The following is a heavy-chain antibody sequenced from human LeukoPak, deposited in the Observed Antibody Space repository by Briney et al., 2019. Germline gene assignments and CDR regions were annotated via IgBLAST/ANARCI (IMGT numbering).Heavy chain of an antibody. CDR2: ISAYNGNT. Sequence: ASVKVSCKASGYTFTSYGISWVRQAPGQGLEWMGWISAYNGNTNYAQKLQGRVTMTTDTSTSTAYMELRSLRSDDTAVYYCARWSTSMDYYYYMDVWGKGTTVTVSS. V-gene: IGHV1-18*01. J-gene: IGHJ6*03. D-gene: IGHD6-6*01. CDR3: ARWSTSMDYYYYMDV. CDR1: GYTFTSYG.